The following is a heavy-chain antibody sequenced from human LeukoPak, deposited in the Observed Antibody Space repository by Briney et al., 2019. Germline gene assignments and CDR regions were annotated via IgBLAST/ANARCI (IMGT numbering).Heavy chain of an antibody. CDR3: AKDGSYGDYFDY. J-gene: IGHJ4*02. D-gene: IGHD4-17*01. CDR1: GFTFSSYG. CDR2: IRYDGSNK. Sequence: PGGSLRLSCAASGFTFSSYGMHWVRQAPGKGLEWAAFIRYDGSNKYYADSVKGRFTISRDNSKNTLYLQMNSLRAEDTAVYYCAKDGSYGDYFDYWGQGTLVTVSS. V-gene: IGHV3-30*02.